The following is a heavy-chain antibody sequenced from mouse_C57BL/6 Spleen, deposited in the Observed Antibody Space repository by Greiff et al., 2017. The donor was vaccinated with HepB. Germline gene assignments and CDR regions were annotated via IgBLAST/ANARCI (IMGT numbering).Heavy chain of an antibody. Sequence: QVQLQQPGAELVKPGASVKMSCKASGYTFTSYWITWVKQRPGQGLEWIGDIYPGSGSTNYNEKFKSKATLTVDTSSSTAYMQLSSLTSEDSEVYYCARNGYYELPSWYFDVWGTGTTVTVSS. CDR1: GYTFTSYW. CDR3: ARNGYYELPSWYFDV. D-gene: IGHD2-3*01. CDR2: IYPGSGST. V-gene: IGHV1-55*01. J-gene: IGHJ1*03.